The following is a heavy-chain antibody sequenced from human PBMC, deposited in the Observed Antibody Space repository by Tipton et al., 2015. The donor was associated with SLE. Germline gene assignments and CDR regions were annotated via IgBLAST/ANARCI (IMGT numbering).Heavy chain of an antibody. CDR1: SGSISSAGYY. V-gene: IGHV4-31*03. CDR3: ARAPAPAPPTHYYYYFMDV. J-gene: IGHJ6*03. D-gene: IGHD2-2*01. CDR2: VYSGGTT. Sequence: TLSLTCTVSSGSISSAGYYWSWIRQHPGKGLEWIGYVYSGGTTYYNPSLKGRLTISVDTSENQFSLRLSSVTAADTAVYYCARAPAPAPPTHYYYYFMDVWGKGTTVTVSS.